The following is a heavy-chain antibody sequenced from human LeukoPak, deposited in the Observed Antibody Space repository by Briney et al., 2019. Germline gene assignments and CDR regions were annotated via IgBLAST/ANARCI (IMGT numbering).Heavy chain of an antibody. D-gene: IGHD3-3*01. CDR2: FHLDGRT. CDR3: AREGGFYRPLDY. J-gene: IGHJ4*02. V-gene: IGHV4-4*02. CDR1: GGSFINTNW. Sequence: SETLSLTCGVSGGSFINTNWWTWGRQPPGKGLEWIGEFHLDGRTNYNPSLESRLTMSVDVSENQVSLKLTSVTAADTAVYYCAREGGFYRPLDYSGQGTLVTVSS.